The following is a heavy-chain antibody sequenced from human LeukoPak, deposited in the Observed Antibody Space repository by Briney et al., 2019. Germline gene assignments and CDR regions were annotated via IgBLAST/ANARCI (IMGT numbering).Heavy chain of an antibody. CDR1: GFTFSSYA. CDR2: ISGGGGST. J-gene: IGHJ4*02. CDR3: AREVLERYYFDY. V-gene: IGHV3-23*01. Sequence: GGSLRLSCAASGFTFSSYAMSWVRQAPGKGLEWVSAISGGGGSTYYADSVKGRFTISRDNSKNTLYLQMNSLRAEDTAVYYCAREVLERYYFDYWGQGTLVTVSS. D-gene: IGHD1-1*01.